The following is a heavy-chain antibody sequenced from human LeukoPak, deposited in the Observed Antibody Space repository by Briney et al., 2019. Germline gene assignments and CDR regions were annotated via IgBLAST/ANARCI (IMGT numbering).Heavy chain of an antibody. J-gene: IGHJ4*02. Sequence: SETLSLTCSVSGGSINGYYWGWIRQPPGKGLEWIGYINYSGSTNYNPSLKSQVTISLDTSKNHFSLNLTSVTAADTAVYYCARVGRGDHTWGSYSFDYWGQGALVTVSS. CDR1: GGSINGYY. D-gene: IGHD3-16*01. V-gene: IGHV4-59*01. CDR3: ARVGRGDHTWGSYSFDY. CDR2: INYSGST.